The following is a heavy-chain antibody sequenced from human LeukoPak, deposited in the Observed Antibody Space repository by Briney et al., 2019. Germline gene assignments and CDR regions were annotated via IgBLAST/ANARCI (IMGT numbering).Heavy chain of an antibody. CDR3: AKLCGGSYSNY. CDR1: GFTFSSYG. J-gene: IGHJ4*02. Sequence: GGSLRLSCAASGFTFSSYGMHWVRQAPGKGLEWVAVISYDGSNKYYADSVKGRFTISRDNSKNTLYLQMNSLRAEDTAVYYCAKLCGGSYSNYWGQGTLVTVSS. D-gene: IGHD1-26*01. CDR2: ISYDGSNK. V-gene: IGHV3-30*18.